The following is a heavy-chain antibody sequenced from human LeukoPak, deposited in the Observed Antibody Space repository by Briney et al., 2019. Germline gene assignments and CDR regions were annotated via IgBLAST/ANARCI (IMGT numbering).Heavy chain of an antibody. J-gene: IGHJ3*01. CDR3: ASGWAIDV. CDR2: TYYRSQWHH. V-gene: IGHV6-1*01. D-gene: IGHD2-2*02. CDR1: GDSVSSNTAA. Sequence: SQTLSLTCVISGDSVSSNTAAWNWIRQSPSRGLEWLGRTYYRSQWHHGYEVSVRGRIAINPDTSKNQFSLQLNSVTPDDAALYYCASGWAIDVWGQGTMVTVSS.